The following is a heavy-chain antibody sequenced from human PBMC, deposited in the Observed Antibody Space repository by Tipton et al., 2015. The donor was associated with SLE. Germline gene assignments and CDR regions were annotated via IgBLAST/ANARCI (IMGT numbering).Heavy chain of an antibody. CDR2: ISSSSSYI. CDR3: ARDGHDYGDYFDY. J-gene: IGHJ4*02. V-gene: IGHV3-21*01. D-gene: IGHD4-17*01. CDR1: GFTFSSYS. Sequence: SLRLSCAASGFTFSSYSMNWVRQAPGKGLEWVSSISSSSSYIYYADSVKGRFTISRDNAKNSLYLQMNSLRAEDTAVYYCARDGHDYGDYFDYWGEGTLVTVSS.